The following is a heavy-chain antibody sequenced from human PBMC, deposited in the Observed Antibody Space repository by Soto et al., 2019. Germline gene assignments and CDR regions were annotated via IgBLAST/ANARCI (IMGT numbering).Heavy chain of an antibody. CDR3: AKDRPVKARSGSLSS. CDR1: GFTFSNYG. J-gene: IGHJ5*02. Sequence: QVQLVESGGGVVQPGRSLRLSCAASGFTFSNYGMHWVRQAPGKGLEWVTVISSDGNNKYYADSVRGRFTISRDNSKNTLFQQMNSLRAEDTAMYYCAKDRPVKARSGSLSSWGQGTLVTVSS. D-gene: IGHD1-26*01. CDR2: ISSDGNNK. V-gene: IGHV3-30*18.